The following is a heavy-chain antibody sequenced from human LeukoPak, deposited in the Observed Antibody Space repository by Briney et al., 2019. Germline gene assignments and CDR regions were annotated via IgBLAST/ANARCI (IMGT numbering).Heavy chain of an antibody. V-gene: IGHV1-8*01. CDR3: ARGYGYVYNY. J-gene: IGHJ4*02. CDR2: INPNSGDT. CDR1: GYTFTSYD. D-gene: IGHD5-18*01. Sequence: GASVKVSCKASGYTFTSYDINWVRQAPGQGLEWMGWINPNSGDTGYAKKFQGKVTMTRNTSISTAYMEVSSLRSEDTAVYYCARGYGYVYNYWGQGTLVTVSS.